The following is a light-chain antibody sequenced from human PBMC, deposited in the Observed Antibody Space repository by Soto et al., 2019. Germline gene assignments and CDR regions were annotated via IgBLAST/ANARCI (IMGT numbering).Light chain of an antibody. V-gene: IGKV3-15*01. Sequence: EILMTQSPATLFMSPEERATLSCRASQSVTSNLAWYQQKPGQAPMLLIYGASTRATGIPARFTGSGSGTEFTLTISSLQSEDLAVYYSQQYNNWPLTFGPGTKVDI. CDR2: GAS. CDR3: QQYNNWPLT. CDR1: QSVTSN. J-gene: IGKJ3*01.